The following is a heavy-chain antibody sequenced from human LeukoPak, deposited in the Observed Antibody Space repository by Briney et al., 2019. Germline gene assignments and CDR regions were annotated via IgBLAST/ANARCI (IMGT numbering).Heavy chain of an antibody. V-gene: IGHV4-34*01. CDR3: AILGSTSRYYYYYMDV. D-gene: IGHD2-2*01. J-gene: IGHJ6*03. CDR2: INHSGST. CDR1: GGSFSGYY. Sequence: SETLSLTCAVYGGSFSGYYWSWIRQPPGKGLEWIGEINHSGSTNYNPSLKSRVTISVDTSKNQFSLKLSSVTAADTAVYYCAILGSTSRYYYYYMDVWGKGTTVTVSS.